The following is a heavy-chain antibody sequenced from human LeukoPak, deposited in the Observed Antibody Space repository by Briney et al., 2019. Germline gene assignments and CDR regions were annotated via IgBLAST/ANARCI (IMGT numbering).Heavy chain of an antibody. CDR3: ARVSIGWYSFDY. V-gene: IGHV3-74*01. Sequence: GGSLRLSCAASGFTFSTYWMHWVRHAPGKGLVWVSRINPDGTTTSYVDSVKGRFTISRDNAKDTVYLQMNSLRAEGTAVYYCARVSIGWYSFDYWGQGTLVTVSS. J-gene: IGHJ4*02. CDR2: INPDGTTT. CDR1: GFTFSTYW. D-gene: IGHD6-19*01.